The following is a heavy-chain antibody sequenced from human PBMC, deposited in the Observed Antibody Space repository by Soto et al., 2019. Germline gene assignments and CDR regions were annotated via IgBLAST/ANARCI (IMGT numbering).Heavy chain of an antibody. CDR2: VYYSGST. CDR3: ARGYYDSRGQSNTFDI. V-gene: IGHV4-59*01. J-gene: IGHJ3*02. Sequence: SETLSLTCPVSGASISSSYWSWIRQSPVKGLEWIGYVYYSGSTNYNPSLKSRVTMSVDTSKNQFSLKLSSVTAADTAVYYCARGYYDSRGQSNTFDIWGQGTMVTVS. CDR1: GASISSSY. D-gene: IGHD3-22*01.